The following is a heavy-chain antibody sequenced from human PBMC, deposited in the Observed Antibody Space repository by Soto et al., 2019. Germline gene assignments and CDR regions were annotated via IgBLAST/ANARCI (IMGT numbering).Heavy chain of an antibody. CDR3: ARSTRSWREPYCSGGSCSPNWFDP. CDR1: GGTFSSYA. Sequence: ASVKVSCKASGGTFSSYAISWVRQAPGQGLEWMGGIIPIFGTANYAQKFQGRVTITADESTSTAYMELSSLRSEDTAVYYCARSTRSWREPYCSGGSCSPNWFDPWGQGTLVTVSS. J-gene: IGHJ5*02. D-gene: IGHD2-15*01. V-gene: IGHV1-69*13. CDR2: IIPIFGTA.